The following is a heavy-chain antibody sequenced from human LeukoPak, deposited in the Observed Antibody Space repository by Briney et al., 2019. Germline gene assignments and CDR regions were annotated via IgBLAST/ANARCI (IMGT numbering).Heavy chain of an antibody. V-gene: IGHV1-69*01. J-gene: IGHJ6*04. CDR2: IIPIFGTA. CDR3: ARASPIVVVPAATHYYYGMDV. CDR1: GGTFSSYA. Sequence: SVKVSCKASGGTFSSYAISWVRQAPGQGLEWMGGIIPIFGTANYAQKFQGRVTITADESTSTAYMELSSLRSEDTAVYYCARASPIVVVPAATHYYYGMDVWGKGTTVTVSS. D-gene: IGHD2-2*01.